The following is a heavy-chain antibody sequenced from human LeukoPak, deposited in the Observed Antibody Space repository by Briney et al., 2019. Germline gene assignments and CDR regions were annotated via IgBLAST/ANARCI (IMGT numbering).Heavy chain of an antibody. J-gene: IGHJ3*01. Sequence: PGGSLRLSCEASGFTFSTYAMHWVRQAPGKGLGYVSAIGSNGSITYYAKSVKGRFTISRDSSKNTLYLQMGYLTTEDMAIYYCAREHGGYYDSTLYYGGAFDVWGQGTMVTVSP. D-gene: IGHD3-22*01. V-gene: IGHV3-64*01. CDR3: AREHGGYYDSTLYYGGAFDV. CDR2: IGSNGSIT. CDR1: GFTFSTYA.